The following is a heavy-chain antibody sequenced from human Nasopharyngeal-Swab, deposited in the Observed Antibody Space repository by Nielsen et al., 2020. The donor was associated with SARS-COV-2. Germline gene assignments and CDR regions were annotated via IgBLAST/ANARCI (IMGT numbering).Heavy chain of an antibody. CDR1: GGSVSSGSYY. V-gene: IGHV4-61*01. CDR3: ARLESITIFGVVIPTGAFDI. Sequence: SETLSLTCTVSGGSVSSGSYYWSWIRQPLGKGLEWIGYIYYSGSTNYNPSLKSRVTISVDTSKNQFSLKLSSVTAADTAVYYCARLESITIFGVVIPTGAFDIWGQGTMVTVSS. D-gene: IGHD3-3*01. CDR2: IYYSGST. J-gene: IGHJ3*02.